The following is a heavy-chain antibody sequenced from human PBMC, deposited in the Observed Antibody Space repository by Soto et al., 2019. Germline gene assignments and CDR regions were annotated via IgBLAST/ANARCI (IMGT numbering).Heavy chain of an antibody. CDR1: GGSISSGGYY. V-gene: IGHV4-31*03. D-gene: IGHD2-2*01. CDR3: ARDSSLSKLDY. Sequence: SETLSLTCTVSGGSISSGGYYWSWIRQHPGKGLEWIGYIYYSGSTYYNPSLKSRVTISVDTSKKQFSLKLSSVTAADTAVYYCARDSSLSKLDYWGQGTLVTVSS. J-gene: IGHJ4*02. CDR2: IYYSGST.